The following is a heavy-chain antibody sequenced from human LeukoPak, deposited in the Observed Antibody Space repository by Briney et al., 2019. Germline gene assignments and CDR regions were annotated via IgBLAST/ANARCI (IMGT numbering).Heavy chain of an antibody. V-gene: IGHV3-49*04. J-gene: IGHJ6*02. CDR2: IRSKAYGGTT. Sequence: GRSLRLSCTAPGFTFGDYAMSWVRQAPGKGLEWVGFIRSKAYGGTTEYAASVKGRFTISRDDPKSIAYLQMNSLKTEDTAVYYCTRDPGYSSSWYSDYGMDVWGQGTTVTVSS. CDR1: GFTFGDYA. D-gene: IGHD6-13*01. CDR3: TRDPGYSSSWYSDYGMDV.